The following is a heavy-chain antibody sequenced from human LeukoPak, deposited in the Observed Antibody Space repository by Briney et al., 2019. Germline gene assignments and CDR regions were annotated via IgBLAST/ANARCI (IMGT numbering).Heavy chain of an antibody. V-gene: IGHV4-59*01. CDR2: IYNGETT. Sequence: SETLSLTCSVSGGSLSTYSWTWVRQSPGKRVEGIGSIYNGETTNYNPSLKSRATISPDTAKNQFSLRLRSVTAADTAIYYCARDTTVASGMQYWGQGTLVSVSS. D-gene: IGHD5-12*01. J-gene: IGHJ4*02. CDR1: GGSLSTYS. CDR3: ARDTTVASGMQY.